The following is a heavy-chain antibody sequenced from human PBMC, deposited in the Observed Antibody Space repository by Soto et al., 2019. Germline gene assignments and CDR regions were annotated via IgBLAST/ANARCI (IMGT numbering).Heavy chain of an antibody. CDR1: GYTFTSYY. D-gene: IGHD6-19*01. V-gene: IGHV1-46*01. J-gene: IGHJ6*02. CDR2: INPSGGST. Sequence: ASVKVSCKASGYTFTSYYMHWVRQAPGQGLEWMGIINPSGGSTSYAQKFQGRVTMTRDTSTSTVYMELSSLRSEDTAVYYCARKADSLGIAVAYLLYGMEVWGQGTTV. CDR3: ARKADSLGIAVAYLLYGMEV.